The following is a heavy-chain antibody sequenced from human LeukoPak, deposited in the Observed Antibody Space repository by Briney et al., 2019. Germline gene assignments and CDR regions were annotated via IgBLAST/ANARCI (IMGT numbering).Heavy chain of an antibody. Sequence: GESLRLSCAASGFTSSAYDMHWVRQITGGGLEWVSTSGTVGDTFYPDSVKGRFTISRENAKNSVHLQMNSLRVEDSAIYFCVRAAMPYIINGRRFDYWGQGTLVTVSS. CDR3: VRAAMPYIINGRRFDY. CDR1: GFTSSAYD. D-gene: IGHD2-2*01. CDR2: SGTVGDT. J-gene: IGHJ4*02. V-gene: IGHV3-13*04.